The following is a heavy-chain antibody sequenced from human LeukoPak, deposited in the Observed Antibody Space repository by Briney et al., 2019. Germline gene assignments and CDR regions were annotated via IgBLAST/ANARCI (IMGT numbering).Heavy chain of an antibody. J-gene: IGHJ5*02. CDR3: TTAWFDP. Sequence: GGSLRLSCAASGFTFNNAWMTWVRQAPGKGLEWVGGIKSKTDGGTTDYAAPVKGRFTTSRDDSKNTLYLQMNSLKTEDTAVYYCTTAWFDPWGQGTLVTVSS. CDR1: GFTFNNAW. CDR2: IKSKTDGGTT. V-gene: IGHV3-15*01.